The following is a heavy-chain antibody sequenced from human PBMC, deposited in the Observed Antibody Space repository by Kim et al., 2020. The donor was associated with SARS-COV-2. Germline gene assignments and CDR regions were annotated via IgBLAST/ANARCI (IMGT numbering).Heavy chain of an antibody. J-gene: IGHJ4*02. D-gene: IGHD2-15*01. Sequence: PSFQGHVTISADKSISTAYLQWSSLKTSDTAMYYCARHVVVVAANHFDYWGQGTLVTVSS. V-gene: IGHV5-10-1*01. CDR3: ARHVVVVAANHFDY.